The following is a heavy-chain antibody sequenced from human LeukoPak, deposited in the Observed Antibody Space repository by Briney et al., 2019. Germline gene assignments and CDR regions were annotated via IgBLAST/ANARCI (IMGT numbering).Heavy chain of an antibody. CDR3: ARGSTGPQDAFDI. J-gene: IGHJ3*02. CDR2: INHSGST. CDR1: GGSFSGYY. Sequence: SETLSLTCAVYGGSFSGYYWSWIRQPPGKGLEWIGEINHSGSTNYNPSLKSRVTISVDTSKNQFSLKLSSVTAADTAVYYCARGSTGPQDAFDISGQGTMVTVSS. V-gene: IGHV4-34*01.